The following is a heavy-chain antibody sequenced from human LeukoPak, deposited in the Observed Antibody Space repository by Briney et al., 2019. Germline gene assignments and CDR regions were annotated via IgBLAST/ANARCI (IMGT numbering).Heavy chain of an antibody. CDR3: ARHGSGRKYFDPLDY. V-gene: IGHV3-33*08. Sequence: GGSLRLSCAAAGFSFNEYAMHWVRQAPGKGLEWVAVIWRDGSNKYYADSVKGRFTVYRDNPKNTLNLQMDSLRVEDTAVYYCARHGSGRKYFDPLDYWGQGTLVTVSS. CDR1: GFSFNEYA. D-gene: IGHD1-26*01. CDR2: IWRDGSNK. J-gene: IGHJ4*02.